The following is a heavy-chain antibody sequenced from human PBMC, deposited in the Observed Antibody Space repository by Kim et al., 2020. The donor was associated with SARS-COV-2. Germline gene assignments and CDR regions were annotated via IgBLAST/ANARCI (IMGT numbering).Heavy chain of an antibody. D-gene: IGHD2-15*01. CDR1: GCSISSSSYY. V-gene: IGHV4-39*02. CDR2: IYYSGST. J-gene: IGHJ4*02. Sequence: SETLSLTCTVSGCSISSSSYYWGWIRQPPGKGLEWIGSIYYSGSTYYNPSLKSRVTISVDTSKNQFSLKLSPVTAADTAVYYCARDLCSGGSCYSFYWGQGTLVTVSS. CDR3: ARDLCSGGSCYSFY.